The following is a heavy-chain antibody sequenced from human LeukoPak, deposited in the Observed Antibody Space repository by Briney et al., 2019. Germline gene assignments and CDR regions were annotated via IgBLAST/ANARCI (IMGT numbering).Heavy chain of an antibody. D-gene: IGHD3/OR15-3a*01. CDR2: IYSSGHP. CDR1: GGSISSGSYY. J-gene: IGHJ4*02. Sequence: SQTLSLTCTVSGGSISSGSYYWSWIRQPAGKGLEWIGRIYSSGHPNYNPSLKSGVTISVDTSKNQLSLKLRSVTAADTAVYYCARSPKDWLLEEAYCFDYWGQGTLVTVSS. V-gene: IGHV4-61*02. CDR3: ARSPKDWLLEEAYCFDY.